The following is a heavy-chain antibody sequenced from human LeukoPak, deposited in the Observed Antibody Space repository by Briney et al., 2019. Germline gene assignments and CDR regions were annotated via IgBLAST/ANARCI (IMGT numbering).Heavy chain of an antibody. CDR1: GYTFTGYY. V-gene: IGHV1-2*02. D-gene: IGHD2-2*02. CDR3: ARASAYCSSTSCYTLDY. J-gene: IGHJ4*02. CDR2: INPNSGGT. Sequence: ASVKVSCKASGYTFTGYYIHWVRLAPGQGLEWMGWINPNSGGTNYAQKFQARVTMTRDTSISTAYMELSRLRSDDTAVYYCARASAYCSSTSCYTLDYWGQGTLVTVSS.